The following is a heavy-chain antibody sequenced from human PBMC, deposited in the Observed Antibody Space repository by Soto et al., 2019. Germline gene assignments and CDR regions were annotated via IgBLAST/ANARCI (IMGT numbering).Heavy chain of an antibody. J-gene: IGHJ4*02. Sequence: QVQLVESGGGVVQPERSLRLSCAASGFTFSNYAMHWVRQARGTGLEWVAVISNDGSNPYYADSVKGRFTISRDNSKNALYLKMNSLRPEDTAVYYCARTGYDSSGYFVEYYFDYWGQGTLVTVSS. D-gene: IGHD3-22*01. CDR3: ARTGYDSSGYFVEYYFDY. V-gene: IGHV3-30-3*01. CDR1: GFTFSNYA. CDR2: ISNDGSNP.